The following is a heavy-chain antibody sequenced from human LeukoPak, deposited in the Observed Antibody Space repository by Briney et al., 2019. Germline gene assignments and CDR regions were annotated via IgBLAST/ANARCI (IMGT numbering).Heavy chain of an antibody. Sequence: SETLSLTCAVYGGSFSGYYWSWIRQPPRKGLEWIGEINHSGSTNYNPSLKSRVTISVDTSKNQFSLKLSSVTAADTAVYYCARGSITIFQPDFDYWGQGTLVTVSS. D-gene: IGHD3-9*01. CDR2: INHSGST. V-gene: IGHV4-34*01. CDR3: ARGSITIFQPDFDY. J-gene: IGHJ4*02. CDR1: GGSFSGYY.